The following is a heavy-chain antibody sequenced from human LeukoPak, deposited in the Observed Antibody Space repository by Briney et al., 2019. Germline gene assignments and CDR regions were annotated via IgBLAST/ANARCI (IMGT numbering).Heavy chain of an antibody. V-gene: IGHV3-30*04. Sequence: GRSLRLSCAATGFTFSNYAMHWVRQAPGKGLEWVGVILYDGSMKYYGESVQGRFTISRDNAKNSLYLQMNSLRAEDTAVYYCARDRNTDFWSGYYTNYFDYWGQGTLVTVSS. D-gene: IGHD3-3*01. CDR3: ARDRNTDFWSGYYTNYFDY. CDR2: ILYDGSMK. CDR1: GFTFSNYA. J-gene: IGHJ4*02.